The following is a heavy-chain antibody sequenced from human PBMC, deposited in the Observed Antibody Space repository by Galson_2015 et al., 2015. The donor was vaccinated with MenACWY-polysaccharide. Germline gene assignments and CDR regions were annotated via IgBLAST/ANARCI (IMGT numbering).Heavy chain of an antibody. V-gene: IGHV4-31*03. J-gene: IGHJ5*02. Sequence: SLPFLFSFSSLPLSFSSFPLLLPPPETGLEWIGYILNNGRPKSNPSLRSRVIVSSDTSRNQFSLQLTSMTAADTATYYCAGIPATIITCGCFDPWGQGILVTVSS. D-gene: IGHD3-22*01. CDR1: FSSLPLSFSS. CDR2: ILNNGRP. CDR3: AGIPATIITCGCFDP.